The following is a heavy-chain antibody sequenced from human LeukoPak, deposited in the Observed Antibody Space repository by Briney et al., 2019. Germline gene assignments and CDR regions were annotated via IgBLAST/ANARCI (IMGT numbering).Heavy chain of an antibody. Sequence: PSETLSLTCTVSGGSITSSSYFWGWIRQPPGTGLEWIESFYYSGGTYYHPSLKSRVTIYVDTSKHQFSLKLSSVTAADTAVYSCARSSGAMTTAFIDYWGQGTLVTVSS. V-gene: IGHV4-39*01. CDR2: FYYSGGT. CDR1: GGSITSSSYF. J-gene: IGHJ4*02. D-gene: IGHD4-17*01. CDR3: ARSSGAMTTAFIDY.